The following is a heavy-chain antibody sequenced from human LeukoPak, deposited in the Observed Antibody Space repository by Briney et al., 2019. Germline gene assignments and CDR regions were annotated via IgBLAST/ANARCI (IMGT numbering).Heavy chain of an antibody. V-gene: IGHV1-18*01. Sequence: ASVKVSCKASGYTFTSYGISWVRQAPGQGLEWMGWISAYNGNTNYAQKLQGRVTMTTDTSTSTAYMELRSLRSDDTAVYYCARAPRPQYYYDSSGYYYPFDYWGQGTLVTVSS. CDR2: ISAYNGNT. CDR1: GYTFTSYG. CDR3: ARAPRPQYYYDSSGYYYPFDY. D-gene: IGHD3-22*01. J-gene: IGHJ4*02.